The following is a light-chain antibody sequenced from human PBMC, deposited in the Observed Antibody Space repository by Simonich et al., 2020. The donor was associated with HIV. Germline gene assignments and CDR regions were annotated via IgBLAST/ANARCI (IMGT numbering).Light chain of an antibody. Sequence: DIQMTQSPSSLSASVGDRVTITCRASQSISSYLNWYQQKPGKAPKLLIYAASSLQSGVPSRFSGSGSGTDFTLTISSLQPEDFATYYCQQFNSYPPITFGRGTRLEIK. CDR3: QQFNSYPPIT. J-gene: IGKJ5*01. CDR2: AAS. V-gene: IGKV1-39*01. CDR1: QSISSY.